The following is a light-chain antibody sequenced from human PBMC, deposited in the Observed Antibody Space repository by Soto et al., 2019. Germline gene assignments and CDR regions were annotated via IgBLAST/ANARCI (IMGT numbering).Light chain of an antibody. Sequence: QSALTQPASVSGSPGQSITISCTGTSSDVGGYNYVSWYQQHPGKDPKLMIYDVSNRPSGVSNRFSGSKSGNTASLTISGVVAEDEADYYCSSYTSSSTVVFGGGTKLTVL. CDR3: SSYTSSSTVV. CDR2: DVS. V-gene: IGLV2-14*01. J-gene: IGLJ2*01. CDR1: SSDVGGYNY.